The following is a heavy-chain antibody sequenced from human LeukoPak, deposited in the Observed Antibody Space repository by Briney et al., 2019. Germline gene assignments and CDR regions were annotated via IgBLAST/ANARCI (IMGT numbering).Heavy chain of an antibody. CDR1: GDSVSSAGYH. CDR2: SGSP. Sequence: SETLSLTCSVSGDSVSSAGYHWSWIWQAPGKGLEWIGHSGSPSYNPSLKSRVMISIDTSKNQFSLKVSTVTAADTAVYYCTTYYVGEGGRGHWGPGTLVTVSS. CDR3: TTYYVGEGGRGH. J-gene: IGHJ4*02. V-gene: IGHV4-61*08. D-gene: IGHD2-21*01.